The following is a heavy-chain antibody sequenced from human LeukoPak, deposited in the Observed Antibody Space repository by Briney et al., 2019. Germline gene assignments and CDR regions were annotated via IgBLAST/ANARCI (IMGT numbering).Heavy chain of an antibody. CDR3: AREGGETGEGFDF. Sequence: GGSLRLSCEASGFTFTTYSMNWVRQAPGKGLEWVSSISPSSSYIYYADSLKGRFTISRDNAKNSLFLQMNSLRAEDTAVYYCAREGGETGEGFDFWGQGTMVTVSS. V-gene: IGHV3-21*01. CDR1: GFTFTTYS. CDR2: ISPSSSYI. D-gene: IGHD7-27*01. J-gene: IGHJ3*01.